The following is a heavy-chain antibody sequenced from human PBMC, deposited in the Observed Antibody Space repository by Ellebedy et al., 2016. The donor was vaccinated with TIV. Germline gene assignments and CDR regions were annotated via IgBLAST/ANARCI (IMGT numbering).Heavy chain of an antibody. CDR3: ARDGSEWSRDY. CDR2: IDFSGTGT. J-gene: IGHJ4*02. V-gene: IGHV3-21*06. D-gene: IGHD3-3*01. Sequence: GGSLRLXCAASGFTFSIAGMTWVRQAPGKGLEWVATIDFSGTGTYYADSVKGRFIISRDNTKNPLFLQMNSLGVEDTAVYYCARDGSEWSRDYWGQGTLVTVSS. CDR1: GFTFSIAG.